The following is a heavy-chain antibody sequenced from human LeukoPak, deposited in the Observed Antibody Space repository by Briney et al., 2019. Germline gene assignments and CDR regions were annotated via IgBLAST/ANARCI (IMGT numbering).Heavy chain of an antibody. CDR2: IIPIFGTA. J-gene: IGHJ3*02. D-gene: IGHD3-16*02. V-gene: IGHV1-69*06. CDR3: ARGQWYYDYVWGSYRELGDAFDI. Sequence: ASVKVSCKASGGTFSSYAISWVRQAPGQGLEWMGGIIPIFGTANYAQKFQGRVTITADKSTSTAYMELSSLRSEDTAVYYCARGQWYYDYVWGSYRELGDAFDIWGQGTMVTVSS. CDR1: GGTFSSYA.